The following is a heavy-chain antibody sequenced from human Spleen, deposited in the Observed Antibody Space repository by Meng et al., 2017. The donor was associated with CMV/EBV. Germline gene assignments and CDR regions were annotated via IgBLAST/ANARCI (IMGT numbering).Heavy chain of an antibody. Sequence: SCQASVDTLSIQRITWVRQAPGQGLEWMGRLIPVLGEPSYAQKFKGRLTIMVDKSTASAYMELSNLRSEDTAVYYCARDGGSNRFDPWGQGTLVTVSS. CDR2: LIPVLGEP. V-gene: IGHV1-69*08. CDR3: ARDGGSNRFDP. CDR1: VDTLSIQR. D-gene: IGHD4-11*01. J-gene: IGHJ5*02.